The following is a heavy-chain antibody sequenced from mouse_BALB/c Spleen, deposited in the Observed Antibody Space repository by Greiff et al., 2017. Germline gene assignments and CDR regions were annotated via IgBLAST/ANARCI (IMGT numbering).Heavy chain of an antibody. CDR1: GYSFTSYW. CDR3: ARSETGFAY. J-gene: IGHJ3*01. Sequence: QVQLQQSGAELAKPGPSVKMSCKASGYSFTSYWMHWVKQRPGQGLEWIGYINPSTGYTEYNQKFKDQATLTADKSSSTAYIQLSSLTSEDSAVYYCARSETGFAYWGQGTLVTVSA. V-gene: IGHV1-7*01. CDR2: INPSTGYT.